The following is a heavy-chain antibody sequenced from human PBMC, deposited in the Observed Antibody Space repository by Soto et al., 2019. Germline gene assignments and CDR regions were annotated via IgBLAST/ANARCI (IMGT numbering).Heavy chain of an antibody. CDR3: ATRFGTGWSRYNYFGP. CDR2: ISYDGVNK. Sequence: PGGSLRLSCAASGFTFSYSGMHWVRQAPGKGLEWVAAISYDGVNKYYADFVEGRFTISKDNSKNTLSLQMSNLRPEDTALYYCATRFGTGWSRYNYFGPWGQGTLVT. J-gene: IGHJ5*02. V-gene: IGHV3-30*03. CDR1: GFTFSYSG. D-gene: IGHD6-19*01.